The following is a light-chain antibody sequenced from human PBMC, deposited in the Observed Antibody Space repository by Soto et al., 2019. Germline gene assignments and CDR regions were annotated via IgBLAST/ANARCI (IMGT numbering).Light chain of an antibody. V-gene: IGKV1-5*01. CDR2: DAS. J-gene: IGKJ4*01. CDR1: QSISSW. CDR3: QQYNSYADT. Sequence: DNQMTQSPSTLSASVGDRVTITCRASQSISSWLAWYQQKPGKAPNLLIYDASSLESGVPSRFSGSGSGTEFTLTISSLQPDDFATYYCQQYNSYADTFGGGTKV.